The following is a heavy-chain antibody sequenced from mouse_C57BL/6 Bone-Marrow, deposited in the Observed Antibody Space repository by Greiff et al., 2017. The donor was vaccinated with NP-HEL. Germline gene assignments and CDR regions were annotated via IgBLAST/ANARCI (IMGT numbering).Heavy chain of an antibody. CDR1: GYTFTSYW. CDR3: ASHYYGSRRYFDY. Sequence: VQLQQPGTELVKPGASVKLSCKASGYTFTSYWMHWVKQRPGQGLEWIGNINPSNGGTNYNEKFKSKATLTVDKSSNTAYMQLSSLTSEDSAVYYCASHYYGSRRYFDYWGQGTTLTVSS. CDR2: INPSNGGT. D-gene: IGHD1-1*01. V-gene: IGHV1-53*01. J-gene: IGHJ2*01.